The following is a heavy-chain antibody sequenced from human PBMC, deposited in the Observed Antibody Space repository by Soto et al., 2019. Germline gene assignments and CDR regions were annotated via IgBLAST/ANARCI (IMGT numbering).Heavy chain of an antibody. CDR1: GFTFSSYW. V-gene: IGHV3-7*03. CDR3: ARVGRWELQDYDAFDI. J-gene: IGHJ3*02. Sequence: PGGSLRLSCAASGFTFSSYWMSWVRQAPGKGLEWVANIKQDGSEKYYVDSVKGRFTISRDNAKNSLYLQMNSLRAEDTAVYYCARVGRWELQDYDAFDIWGQGTMVTVSS. CDR2: IKQDGSEK. D-gene: IGHD2-15*01.